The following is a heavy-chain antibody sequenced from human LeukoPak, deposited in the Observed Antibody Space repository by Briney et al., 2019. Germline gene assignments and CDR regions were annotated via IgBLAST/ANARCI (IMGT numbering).Heavy chain of an antibody. V-gene: IGHV4-59*01. Sequence: SETLSLTCTVSGGSISSYYWSWVRQPPGKGLEWIGYIYYSGSTNYNPSLKSRVTISVDTSKNQFSLKLSSVTAADTAVYYCARVLGRPPVVATIDYWGQGTLVTVSS. CDR2: IYYSGST. J-gene: IGHJ4*02. CDR3: ARVLGRPPVVATIDY. D-gene: IGHD5-12*01. CDR1: GGSISSYY.